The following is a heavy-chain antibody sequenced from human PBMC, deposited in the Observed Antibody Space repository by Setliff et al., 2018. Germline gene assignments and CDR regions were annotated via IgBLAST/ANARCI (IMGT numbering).Heavy chain of an antibody. J-gene: IGHJ3*02. Sequence: SGPTLVNNTQTLTLTCTLSGFSLSTSGVGVGWIRQPPGKALEWLALIYWDDDKRYSPSLKSRLTITKDTSKNQVVLTMTNMDPVDTATYYCAHILPKISAGGTAAFDIWGQGTMVTVSS. CDR2: IYWDDDK. D-gene: IGHD6-13*01. CDR3: AHILPKISAGGTAAFDI. CDR1: GFSLSTSGVG. V-gene: IGHV2-5*02.